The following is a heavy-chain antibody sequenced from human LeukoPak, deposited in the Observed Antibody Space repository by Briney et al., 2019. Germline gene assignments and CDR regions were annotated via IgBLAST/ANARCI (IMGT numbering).Heavy chain of an antibody. J-gene: IGHJ3*02. D-gene: IGHD3-22*01. CDR1: GGSINSHY. CDR2: IYYSGST. CDR3: ARLKGHYFDSSGPYKDI. V-gene: IGHV4-59*11. Sequence: SETLSLTCTVSGGSINSHYWSWIRQPPGKGLEWIGCIYYSGSTNYNPSLMSRVTISVDTSRNQFSLKLSSVTAADTAVYYCARLKGHYFDSSGPYKDIWGQGTKVTVSS.